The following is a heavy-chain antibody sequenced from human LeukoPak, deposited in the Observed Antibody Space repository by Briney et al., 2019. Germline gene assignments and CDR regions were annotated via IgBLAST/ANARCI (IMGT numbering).Heavy chain of an antibody. Sequence: ASVKVSCKASGYTFTGYYMHWVRQAPGQGLEWMGWINPNSGGTNYAQKFEGRVTMTSDTSISTAYMELSRLRSDDTAVYYCARDPSRVLRFLEWLSHYFDYWGQGTLVTVSS. CDR3: ARDPSRVLRFLEWLSHYFDY. J-gene: IGHJ4*02. V-gene: IGHV1-2*02. D-gene: IGHD3-3*01. CDR1: GYTFTGYY. CDR2: INPNSGGT.